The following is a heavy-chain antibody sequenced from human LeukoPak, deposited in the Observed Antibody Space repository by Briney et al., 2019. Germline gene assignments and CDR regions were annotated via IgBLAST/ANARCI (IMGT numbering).Heavy chain of an antibody. D-gene: IGHD6-19*01. CDR2: IYYSGST. CDR1: GGSISSGGYY. J-gene: IGHJ4*02. V-gene: IGHV4-31*03. CDR3: ARYSSGWYTAFDY. Sequence: SQTLSLTCTVSGGSISSGGYYWSWIRQHPGKGVEWIGYIYYSGSTYYNPSLRSRVTISVDTSKNQFSLKLSSVTAADTAVYYCARYSSGWYTAFDYWGQGTLVTVSS.